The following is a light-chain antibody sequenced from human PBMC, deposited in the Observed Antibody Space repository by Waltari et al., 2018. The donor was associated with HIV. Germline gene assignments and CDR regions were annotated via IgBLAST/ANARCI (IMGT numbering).Light chain of an antibody. CDR2: KAS. CDR3: QNYNSAPLT. J-gene: IGKJ1*01. Sequence: SVGDRVTIACRASQGISIYLAWYQQKPGKVPKLLIYKASTLHPGVPSRFSGSGSGTDFTLTISSLQPEDVSTYYCQNYNSAPLTFGPGTKVEIK. V-gene: IGKV1-27*01. CDR1: QGISIY.